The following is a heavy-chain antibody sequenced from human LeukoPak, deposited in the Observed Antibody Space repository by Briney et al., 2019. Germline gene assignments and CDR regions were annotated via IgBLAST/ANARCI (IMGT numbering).Heavy chain of an antibody. CDR3: ARSTYSGYDTYYYFDY. J-gene: IGHJ4*02. V-gene: IGHV1-2*02. Sequence: ASVKVSCKASGYTFTGYYMHWVRQAPGQGLEWMGWINPNSGGTNYAQKFQGRVTMTRDTSISTAYMELSRLRSDDTAVYYCARSTYSGYDTYYYFDYWGQGTLVTGSS. D-gene: IGHD5-12*01. CDR2: INPNSGGT. CDR1: GYTFTGYY.